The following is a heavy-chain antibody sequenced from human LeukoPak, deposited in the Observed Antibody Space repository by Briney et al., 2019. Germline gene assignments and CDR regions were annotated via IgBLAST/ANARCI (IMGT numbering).Heavy chain of an antibody. Sequence: GGSLRLSCSVSGFIFRDFSMIWVRQAPGKGLEWVAKMNEYGSEIFYVDSVKGRFTISRDNGKNSLYLQMNRLRAEDTAVYYCAKPHFDSWGQGTLVTVSS. CDR2: MNEYGSEI. CDR1: GFIFRDFS. J-gene: IGHJ4*02. CDR3: AKPHFDS. V-gene: IGHV3-7*01.